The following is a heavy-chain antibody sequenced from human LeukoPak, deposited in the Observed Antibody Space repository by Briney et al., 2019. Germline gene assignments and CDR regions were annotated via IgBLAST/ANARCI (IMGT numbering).Heavy chain of an antibody. CDR3: ASVYGSGSYIDY. J-gene: IGHJ4*02. Sequence: SETLSLTCIVSGNSITSDVYYWSWIRQHPGTGLEWIGYIYHSGSSHYNLSLKSRVAISVDTSKNQFSLKLSSVTAADTAVYYCASVYGSGSYIDYRGQGTLVTVSS. V-gene: IGHV4-31*03. D-gene: IGHD3-10*01. CDR2: IYHSGSS. CDR1: GNSITSDVYY.